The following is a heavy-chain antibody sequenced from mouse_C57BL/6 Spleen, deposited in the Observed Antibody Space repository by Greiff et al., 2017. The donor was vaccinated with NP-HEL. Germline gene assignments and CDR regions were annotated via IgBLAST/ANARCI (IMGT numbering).Heavy chain of an antibody. V-gene: IGHV7-1*01. CDR1: GFTFSDFY. J-gene: IGHJ4*01. CDR2: SRNKANDYTT. Sequence: EVKVVESGGGLVQSGRSLRLSCATSGFTFSDFYMEWVRQAPGKGLEWIAASRNKANDYTTEYSASVKGRFIVSRDTSQSILYLQMNALRAEDTAIDYCARDARGAMDYWGQGTSVTVSS. CDR3: ARDARGAMDY.